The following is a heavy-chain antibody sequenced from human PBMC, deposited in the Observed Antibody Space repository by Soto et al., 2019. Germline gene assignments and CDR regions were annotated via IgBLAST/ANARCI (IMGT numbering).Heavy chain of an antibody. V-gene: IGHV3-13*01. Sequence: GGSLRLSCAASGFTFSSYDMHWVRQATGKGLEWVSAIGTAGDTYYPGSVKGRFTISRENAKNSLYLQMNSLRAGDTAVYYCARGGVPIPRSGFDYWGQGTMVTVYS. D-gene: IGHD2-8*01. CDR1: GFTFSSYD. CDR2: IGTAGDT. J-gene: IGHJ4*02. CDR3: ARGGVPIPRSGFDY.